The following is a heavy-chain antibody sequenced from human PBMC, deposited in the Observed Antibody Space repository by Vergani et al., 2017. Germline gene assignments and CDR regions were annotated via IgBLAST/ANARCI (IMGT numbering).Heavy chain of an antibody. J-gene: IGHJ5*02. CDR3: ARRDGITMVGGVDGRYWFDP. CDR2: IYHIGST. D-gene: IGHD3-10*01. CDR1: GYSISSEYY. V-gene: IGHV4-38-2*01. Sequence: QVQLQESGPGLVKPSETLSLTCGVSGYSISSEYYWGWIRQPPGKGLEWIGSIYHIGSTYYNPSLKSRVTISVDTSKNQFSLKLTSVTAADTAVYYCARRDGITMVGGVDGRYWFDPWGQGTLVTVSS.